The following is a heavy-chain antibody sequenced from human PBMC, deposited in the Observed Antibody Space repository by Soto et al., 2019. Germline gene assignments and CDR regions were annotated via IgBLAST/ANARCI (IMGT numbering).Heavy chain of an antibody. CDR1: GYSFMSYT. Sequence: QAPLVQSGAEVKKPGASVKVSRRASGYSFMSYTLYWLRQAPGQRLEWMGWINTGNGFPKYSQNFQGRVTFTRDTSTNTAYMDLGSLTSEDTAVYYCATNPSGFGAFDTWGQGTMVAVSS. J-gene: IGHJ3*02. D-gene: IGHD6-19*01. V-gene: IGHV1-3*04. CDR2: INTGNGFP. CDR3: ATNPSGFGAFDT.